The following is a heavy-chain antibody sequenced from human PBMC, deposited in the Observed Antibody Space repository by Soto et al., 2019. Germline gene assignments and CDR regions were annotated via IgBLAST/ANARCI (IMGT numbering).Heavy chain of an antibody. Sequence: QVQLQESGPGLVKPSQTLSLTCTVSGGSTSSGEDYWSWIRQPPGKGLEWIGYIYYSGTTYSNPSLKSRTTMSVDTSKNQFSLQLTSVTAADTTVYYCARLSSIFGVNPKRGFDPWGQGILVTVSS. V-gene: IGHV4-30-4*01. CDR3: ARLSSIFGVNPKRGFDP. D-gene: IGHD3-3*01. J-gene: IGHJ5*02. CDR2: IYYSGTT. CDR1: GGSTSSGEDY.